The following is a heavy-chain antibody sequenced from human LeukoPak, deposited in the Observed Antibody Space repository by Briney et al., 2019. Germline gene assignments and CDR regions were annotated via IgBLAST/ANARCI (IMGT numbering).Heavy chain of an antibody. CDR2: INSDGSNT. CDR3: AGVTERVMGNFDY. Sequence: LPGGSLRLSCAASGFTFSSYWMHWVRQAPGKGLVWVSRINSDGSNTSYADSVKGRFTISRDNAKNTLYLQMNSLRAEDTAVYYCAGVTERVMGNFDYWGQGTLVTVSS. J-gene: IGHJ4*02. V-gene: IGHV3-74*01. CDR1: GFTFSSYW. D-gene: IGHD2-8*01.